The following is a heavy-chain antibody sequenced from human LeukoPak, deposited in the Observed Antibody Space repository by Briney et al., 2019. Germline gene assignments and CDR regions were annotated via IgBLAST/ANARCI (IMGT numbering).Heavy chain of an antibody. CDR2: IWYDGSNK. V-gene: IGHV3-33*01. CDR3: ARATAADTAMIYFDY. D-gene: IGHD5-18*01. CDR1: GFTFSSYG. Sequence: GRSLRLSCAASGFTFSSYGMHWVRQAPGKGLEWVAVIWYDGSNKYYADSVKGRFTISRDNSKNTLYLQINSLRAEDTAVYYCARATAADTAMIYFDYWGQGTLVTVSS. J-gene: IGHJ4*02.